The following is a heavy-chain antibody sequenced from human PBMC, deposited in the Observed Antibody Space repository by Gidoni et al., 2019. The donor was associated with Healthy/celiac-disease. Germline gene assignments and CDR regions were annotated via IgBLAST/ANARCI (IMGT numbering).Heavy chain of an antibody. CDR3: ARVTTVTPDAFDI. J-gene: IGHJ3*02. Sequence: QVQLQESGPGLVKPSETLSLTCTVSGVSISSYYWSWIRQPAGKGLEWIGRIYTSGSTNYNPSLKSRVTMSVDTSKNQFSLKLSAVTAADTAVYYCARVTTVTPDAFDIWGQGTMVTVSS. D-gene: IGHD4-17*01. CDR2: IYTSGST. CDR1: GVSISSYY. V-gene: IGHV4-4*07.